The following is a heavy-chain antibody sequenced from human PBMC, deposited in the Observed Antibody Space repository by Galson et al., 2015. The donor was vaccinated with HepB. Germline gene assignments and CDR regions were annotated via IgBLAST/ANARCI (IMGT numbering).Heavy chain of an antibody. CDR2: ISYDGSNK. Sequence: SLRLSCAASGFTFSSYAMHWVRQAPGKGLEWVAVISYDGSNKYYADSVKGRFTISRDNSKNTLYLQMNSLRAEDTAVYYCARFAGPCSGGSCYPNQRYFDLWGRGTLVTVSS. J-gene: IGHJ2*01. CDR3: ARFAGPCSGGSCYPNQRYFDL. CDR1: GFTFSSYA. D-gene: IGHD2-15*01. V-gene: IGHV3-30-3*01.